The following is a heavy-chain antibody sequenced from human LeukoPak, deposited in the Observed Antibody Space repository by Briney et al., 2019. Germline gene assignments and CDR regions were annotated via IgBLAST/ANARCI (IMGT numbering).Heavy chain of an antibody. V-gene: IGHV1-2*02. CDR1: GYTFTGYY. Sequence: GASVKVSCKASGYTFTGYYMHWVRQAPGQGLEWMGWINPNSGGTNYAQKFQGRVTITADKSTSTAYMELSSLRSEDTAVYYCARERATVRYYDSSGYPCFDLWGRGTLVTVSS. CDR3: ARERATVRYYDSSGYPCFDL. D-gene: IGHD3-22*01. J-gene: IGHJ2*01. CDR2: INPNSGGT.